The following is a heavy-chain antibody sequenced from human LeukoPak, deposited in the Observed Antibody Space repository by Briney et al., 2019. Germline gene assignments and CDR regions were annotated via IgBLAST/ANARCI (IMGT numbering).Heavy chain of an antibody. CDR1: GFTFSNYW. Sequence: TGGSLRLSCAASGFTFSNYWMNWVRQAPGKGLEWVANIKQDGSEKYYLDSVKGRFTISRDNSNNSVFLQMNSLRTEDTAVYYCARSLRPASFDPWGQGTLVIVSS. CDR2: IKQDGSEK. CDR3: ARSLRPASFDP. V-gene: IGHV3-7*01. J-gene: IGHJ5*02.